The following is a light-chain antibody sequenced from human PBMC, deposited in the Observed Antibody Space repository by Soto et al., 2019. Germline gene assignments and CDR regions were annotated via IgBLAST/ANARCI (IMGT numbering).Light chain of an antibody. J-gene: IGKJ4*01. CDR1: QTVRNNY. V-gene: IGKV3-20*01. CDR2: DAS. CDR3: KQFSSYPLN. Sequence: EFVLKQSPGTRSLSTGERATLSFRASQTVRNNYLAWYQQKPGQAPRLLIYDASSRATGITDRFSGGGSGTDFTLTIRRMEPEDFAVYYCKQFSSYPLNVGGGTPVDIK.